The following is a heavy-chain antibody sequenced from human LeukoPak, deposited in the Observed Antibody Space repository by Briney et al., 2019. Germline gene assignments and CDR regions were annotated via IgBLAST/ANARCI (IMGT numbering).Heavy chain of an antibody. Sequence: GASVRVSCKASGYTFTGYHMHWVRQAPGQGLEWMGWINPNSGGTNYAQKFQGRVTMTRDTSISTAYMELSRLRSDDTAVYYCARGLPYGGYGGWFDPWGQGTLVTVSS. CDR2: INPNSGGT. J-gene: IGHJ5*02. D-gene: IGHD5-12*01. V-gene: IGHV1-2*02. CDR1: GYTFTGYH. CDR3: ARGLPYGGYGGWFDP.